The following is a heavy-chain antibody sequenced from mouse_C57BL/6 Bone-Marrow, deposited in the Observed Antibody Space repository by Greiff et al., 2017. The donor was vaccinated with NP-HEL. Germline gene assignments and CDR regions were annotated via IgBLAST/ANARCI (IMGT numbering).Heavy chain of an antibody. CDR3: ARKTLPGGYFDY. CDR1: GYTFTSYW. J-gene: IGHJ2*01. CDR2: IDPSDSYT. Sequence: QVQLKQPGAELVRPGTSVKLSCKASGYTFTSYWMHWVKQRPGQGLEWIGVIDPSDSYTNYNQKFKGKATLTVDTSSSTAYMQLSSLTSEDSAVYYCARKTLPGGYFDYWGQGTTLTVSS. V-gene: IGHV1-59*01.